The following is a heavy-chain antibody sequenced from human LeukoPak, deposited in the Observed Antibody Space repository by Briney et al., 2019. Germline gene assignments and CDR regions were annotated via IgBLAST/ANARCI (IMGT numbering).Heavy chain of an antibody. CDR2: ISWNSGSI. J-gene: IGHJ4*02. V-gene: IGHV3-9*01. Sequence: PGGSLRLSCAASGFTFDDYAMHWVRQAPGKGLEWVSGISWNSGSIGYADSVKGRFTISRDNAKNSLYLQMNSLKTEDTAVYYCTRGDYYDTSGYYFLFDYWGQGTLVTVSS. D-gene: IGHD3-22*01. CDR3: TRGDYYDTSGYYFLFDY. CDR1: GFTFDDYA.